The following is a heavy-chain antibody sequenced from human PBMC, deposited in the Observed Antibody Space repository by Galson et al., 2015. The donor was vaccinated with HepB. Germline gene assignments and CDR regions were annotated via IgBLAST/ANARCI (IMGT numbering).Heavy chain of an antibody. D-gene: IGHD3-22*01. Sequence: SLRLSCAASGFTFGDYAMRWVRQAPGKGLEWVGCIRSNAYGGTTEYASPVKGRFTILRDDSTSIAYLQMNSLKTEDTAVYYCTSSSGYLHIMTNWGQGTPVTASS. CDR2: IRSNAYGGTT. CDR1: GFTFGDYA. J-gene: IGHJ4*02. CDR3: TSSSGYLHIMTN. V-gene: IGHV3-49*04.